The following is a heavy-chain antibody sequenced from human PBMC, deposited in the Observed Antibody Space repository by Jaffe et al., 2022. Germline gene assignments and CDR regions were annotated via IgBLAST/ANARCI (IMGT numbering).Heavy chain of an antibody. J-gene: IGHJ1*01. CDR2: IYYSGST. CDR3: ARHSPGQIPFQH. Sequence: QLQLQESGPGLVKPSETLSLTCTVSGGSISSSSYYWGWIRQPPGKGLEWIGSIYYSGSTYYNPSLKSRVTISVDTSKNQFSLKLSSVTAADTAVYYCARHSPGQIPFQHWGQGTLVTVSS. V-gene: IGHV4-39*01. CDR1: GGSISSSSYY. D-gene: IGHD2-2*02.